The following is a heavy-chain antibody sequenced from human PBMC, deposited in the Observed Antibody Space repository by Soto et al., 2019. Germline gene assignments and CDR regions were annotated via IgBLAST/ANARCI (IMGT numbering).Heavy chain of an antibody. CDR3: ARDLTGDVGG. Sequence: HVKRVQSGAEVKKPGASVKVSCKASGYTFTDSAMHWVRQAPGQGLEWMAWINPNSGATRYAQKFQGRVTTTRDTSITTGYMELSRLTSDDTAVYYCARDLTGDVGGWGQGTLVTVSS. D-gene: IGHD7-27*01. CDR2: INPNSGAT. CDR1: GYTFTDSA. V-gene: IGHV1-2*02. J-gene: IGHJ4*02.